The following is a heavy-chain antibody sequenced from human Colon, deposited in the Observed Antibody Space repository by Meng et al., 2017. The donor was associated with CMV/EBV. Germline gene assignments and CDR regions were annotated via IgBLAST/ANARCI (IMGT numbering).Heavy chain of an antibody. CDR1: GFTFDTYS. CDR3: ARHGFGDYSYYFDH. CDR2: ISTSGTKI. J-gene: IGHJ4*02. Sequence: GGSLRLSCAASGFTFDTYSMNWVRQAPGKGLEWVSSISTSGTKIYYADSVKGRFTVSRDDARDSLFLHLHSLRAEDTALYYCARHGFGDYSYYFDHWGQGILVTVSS. D-gene: IGHD4-17*01. V-gene: IGHV3-21*01.